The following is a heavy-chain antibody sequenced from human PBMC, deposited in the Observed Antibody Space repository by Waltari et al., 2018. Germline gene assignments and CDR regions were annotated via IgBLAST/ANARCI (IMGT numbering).Heavy chain of an antibody. CDR3: ARDHGGSTPDY. Sequence: QVQLVQSGAEVKKPGASVKVSCKTSGYTFTAYYIHWVRQAPGQGLEWMGWINANSGGTNYAQKFQGRVTMTRDPSINTVYMELSRLRSNDTAVFYCARDHGGSTPDYWGQGTLVTVSS. CDR2: INANSGGT. V-gene: IGHV1-2*02. J-gene: IGHJ4*02. D-gene: IGHD1-1*01. CDR1: GYTFTAYY.